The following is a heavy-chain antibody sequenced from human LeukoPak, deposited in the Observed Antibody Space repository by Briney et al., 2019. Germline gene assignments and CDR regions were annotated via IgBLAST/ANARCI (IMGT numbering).Heavy chain of an antibody. V-gene: IGHV4-61*05. Sequence: PSETLSLTCTVSGGSISSSSYYWGWIRQPPGKGLEWIGNVYYSGSTNYNPSLKSRVTISIDTSKNQFSLNLNSVTAADTAVYYCARGWCSGGACPIDYWGQGTLLTVSS. D-gene: IGHD2-15*01. CDR1: GGSISSSSYY. CDR2: VYYSGST. J-gene: IGHJ4*02. CDR3: ARGWCSGGACPIDY.